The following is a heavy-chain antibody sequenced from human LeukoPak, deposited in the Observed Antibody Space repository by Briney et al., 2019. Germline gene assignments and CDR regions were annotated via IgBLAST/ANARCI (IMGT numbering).Heavy chain of an antibody. CDR3: ARDLGVLTGTFFDF. Sequence: GASAKVSCKASGYTFTSYGISWMRQAPGQGLQWMGWISDYNGNTNYALNTNYAQKFQGRVTLTTDTSTSTAYLELRSLRSDDTAIYYCARDLGVLTGTFFDFWGQGTLVTVSS. CDR1: GYTFTSYG. V-gene: IGHV1-18*01. J-gene: IGHJ4*02. CDR2: ISDYNGNTNYALNT. D-gene: IGHD3-9*01.